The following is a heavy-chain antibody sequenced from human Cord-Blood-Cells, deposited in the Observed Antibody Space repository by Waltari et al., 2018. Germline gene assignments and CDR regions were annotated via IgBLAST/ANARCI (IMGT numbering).Heavy chain of an antibody. CDR2: MNPNSGNT. D-gene: IGHD6-13*01. J-gene: IGHJ5*02. CDR3: IAAAGQGSHNWFDP. V-gene: IGHV1-8*01. Sequence: QVQLVQSGAEVKKPGASVTVSCKASGYHFTSYDIKWVRQATGQGLEWMGWMNPNSGNTGYAQKFQGRVTMTRNTSISTAYMELSSLRSEDTAVYYCIAAAGQGSHNWFDPWGQGTLVTVSS. CDR1: GYHFTSYD.